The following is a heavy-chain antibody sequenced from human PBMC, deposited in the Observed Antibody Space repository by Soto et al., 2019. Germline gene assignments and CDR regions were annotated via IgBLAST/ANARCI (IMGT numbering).Heavy chain of an antibody. CDR2: ISGYNGDT. J-gene: IGHJ6*02. D-gene: IGHD3-3*01. Sequence: AAVKVSCKASGYPFTRYSIRWVRQAPGQGLEWMGWISGYNGDTEYSKNFQGRLTMTIDTSTTTASMELRSLRSDDTAVYYCARASIKILGAPYGMDVWGQGNSVTVSS. CDR3: ARASIKILGAPYGMDV. CDR1: GYPFTRYS. V-gene: IGHV1-18*04.